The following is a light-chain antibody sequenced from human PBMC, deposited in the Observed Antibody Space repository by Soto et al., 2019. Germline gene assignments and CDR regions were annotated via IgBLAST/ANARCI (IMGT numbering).Light chain of an antibody. CDR1: QRISSY. CDR2: GAS. J-gene: IGKJ1*01. V-gene: IGKV1-39*01. CDR3: QRSYGSPPWT. Sequence: DIQMTQSPSSLSASVGDRVTITCRASQRISSYLHWYQQKPGKAPKLLIYGASTLQGGVPSRFSGSGSGTDFTLTISRLQPEDFATYYCQRSYGSPPWTFGQGTKVDIK.